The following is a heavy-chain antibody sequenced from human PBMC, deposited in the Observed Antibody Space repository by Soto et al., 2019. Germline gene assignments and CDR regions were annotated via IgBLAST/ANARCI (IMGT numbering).Heavy chain of an antibody. CDR2: IYHSGAT. J-gene: IGHJ4*02. CDR1: GDSISRDGFS. CDR3: AREMSYHFHS. D-gene: IGHD2-2*01. V-gene: IGHV4-30-2*01. Sequence: QLQLQESGSGLVKPSQTLVLTCTVSGDSISRDGFSWSWIRQPPGKGLEWIGFIYHSGATYYNPSLKSRVTTSIAKSKNQFSLRLASVTAADTAVYYCAREMSYHFHSWGQGTLVTVSS.